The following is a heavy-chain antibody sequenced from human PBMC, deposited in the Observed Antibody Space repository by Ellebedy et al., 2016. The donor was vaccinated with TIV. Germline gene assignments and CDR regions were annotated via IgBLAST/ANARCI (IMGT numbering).Heavy chain of an antibody. CDR2: IKSDGSGT. V-gene: IGHV3-74*01. D-gene: IGHD3/OR15-3a*01. J-gene: IGHJ6*02. CDR1: GFTFSNYW. Sequence: GGSLRLSXAASGFTFSNYWMHWVRQAPGKGLVWVSRIKSDGSGTTYADSVKGRFTISRDNAKNTMYLQMISLRAEDTAVYYCARGTGSDQLRFGMDVWGQGTTVTVS. CDR3: ARGTGSDQLRFGMDV.